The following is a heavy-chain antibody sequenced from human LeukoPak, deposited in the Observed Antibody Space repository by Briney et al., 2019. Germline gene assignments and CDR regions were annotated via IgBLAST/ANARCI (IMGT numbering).Heavy chain of an antibody. Sequence: SETLSLTCTVSGGSISSGDYYWSWIRQPPGKGLEWIGYIYYSGSTYYNPSLKSRVTISVDTSKNQFSLKLSSVTAADTAVYYCARGGGLYSYGYKLDYWGQGTLVTVSS. CDR2: IYYSGST. V-gene: IGHV4-30-4*02. CDR3: ARGGGLYSYGYKLDY. CDR1: GGSISSGDYY. J-gene: IGHJ4*02. D-gene: IGHD5-18*01.